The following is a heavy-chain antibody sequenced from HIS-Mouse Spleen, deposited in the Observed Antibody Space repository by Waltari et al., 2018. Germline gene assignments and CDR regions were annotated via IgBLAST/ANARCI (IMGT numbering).Heavy chain of an antibody. Sequence: QLQLQESGPGLVKPSETLSLTCTVSGGSISSSSYSWGWIRQPPGKGLEWIGSIYYSGSTYYNTSLKSRVTISVDTSKNQFSLKLSSVTAADTAVYYCAREIPYSSSWYDWYFDLWGRGTLVTVSS. J-gene: IGHJ2*01. V-gene: IGHV4-39*07. CDR2: IYYSGST. D-gene: IGHD6-13*01. CDR3: AREIPYSSSWYDWYFDL. CDR1: GGSISSSSYS.